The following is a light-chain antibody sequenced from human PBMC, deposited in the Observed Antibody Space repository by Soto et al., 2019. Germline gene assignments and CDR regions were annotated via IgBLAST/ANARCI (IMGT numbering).Light chain of an antibody. CDR2: RAS. Sequence: DIQMTQSPSSLSASVGDRVTISCRASHPISSRLALYQHKPCKAPKLLIYRASIPESGVPSSFSGSGSGIEFTLTITSLQPDDFATYYCKQYDNSSAFGQGTKVDIK. CDR1: HPISSR. V-gene: IGKV1-5*03. CDR3: KQYDNSSA. J-gene: IGKJ1*01.